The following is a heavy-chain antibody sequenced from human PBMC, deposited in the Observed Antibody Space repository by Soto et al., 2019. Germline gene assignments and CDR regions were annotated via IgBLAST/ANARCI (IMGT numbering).Heavy chain of an antibody. CDR2: INHSGST. J-gene: IGHJ6*02. CDR1: GGSFSGYY. D-gene: IGHD3-16*02. CDR3: TRRVIVVTLAADNGFDV. V-gene: IGHV4-34*01. Sequence: PSETLSLTCAVYGGSFSGYYWSWIRQPPGKGLEWIGEINHSGSTNYNPSLKSRVTISVGTSKNQFSLKLTSVTAADTAVYYCTRRVIVVTLAADNGFDVWGQGTTVTVSS.